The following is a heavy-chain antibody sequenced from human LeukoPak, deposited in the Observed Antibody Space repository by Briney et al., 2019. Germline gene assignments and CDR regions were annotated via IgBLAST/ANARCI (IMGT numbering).Heavy chain of an antibody. J-gene: IGHJ4*02. Sequence: ASVKVSCKASGGTFSSYAISWVRQAPGQGLERMGRIIPIFGTANYAQTFQGRVTITADESTSTAYMELSSLRSEDTAVYYCARDRVPYGGNSGIDYWGQGALVTVSS. CDR2: IIPIFGTA. V-gene: IGHV1-69*01. CDR3: ARDRVPYGGNSGIDY. D-gene: IGHD4-23*01. CDR1: GGTFSSYA.